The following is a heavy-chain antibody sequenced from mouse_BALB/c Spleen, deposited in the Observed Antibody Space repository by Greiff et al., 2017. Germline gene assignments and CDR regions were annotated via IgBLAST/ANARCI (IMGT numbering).Heavy chain of an antibody. J-gene: IGHJ4*01. V-gene: IGHV1-9*01. Sequence: QVQLQQSGAELARPGASVKLSCKASGYTFTSYWIEWVKQRPGHGLEWIGEILPGSGSTNYNEKFKGKATFTADTSSNTAYMQLSSLTSEDSAVYYCARISSGYAMDYWGQGTSVTVSS. CDR1: GYTFTSYW. CDR2: ILPGSGST. D-gene: IGHD3-1*01. CDR3: ARISSGYAMDY.